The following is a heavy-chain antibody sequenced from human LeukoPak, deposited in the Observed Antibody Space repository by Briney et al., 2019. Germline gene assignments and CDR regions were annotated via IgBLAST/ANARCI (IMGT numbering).Heavy chain of an antibody. D-gene: IGHD1-1*01. J-gene: IGHJ6*03. CDR3: AREDNVWNLLYNYYMDV. V-gene: IGHV3-11*01. Sequence: GSLRLSCAASGFIFSDYYMTWIRQAPGKGLEWVAHIDVRGDTTLYADSVKGRFTVSRDSANNSLYLQMNSLRAEDTAVYYCAREDNVWNLLYNYYMDVWGKGTTVTVS. CDR2: IDVRGDTT. CDR1: GFIFSDYY.